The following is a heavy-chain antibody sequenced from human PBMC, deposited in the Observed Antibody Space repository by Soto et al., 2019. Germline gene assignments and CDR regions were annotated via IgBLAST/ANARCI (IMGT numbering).Heavy chain of an antibody. CDR3: ALRYCSRTACPPLNSYFYMDV. Sequence: GESLKISCAASGFTFSNYAMTWVRQAPGKGLEWVSGISGSGGTTFYAGSVKGRFAISRDNSKNTLYLQVNSLRAEDTAVYYCALRYCSRTACPPLNSYFYMDVWGKGTTVTVSS. CDR2: ISGSGGTT. V-gene: IGHV3-23*01. D-gene: IGHD2-2*01. CDR1: GFTFSNYA. J-gene: IGHJ6*03.